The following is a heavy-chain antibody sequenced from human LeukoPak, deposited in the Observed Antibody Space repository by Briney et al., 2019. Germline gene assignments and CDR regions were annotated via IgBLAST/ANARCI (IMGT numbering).Heavy chain of an antibody. D-gene: IGHD6-13*01. CDR3: ARDRLSPRIAAASHAFDI. CDR1: GFTFSSYS. CDR2: ISSSSSYI. V-gene: IGHV3-21*01. Sequence: GGSLRLSCAASGFTFSSYSMNWVRQAPGEGLEWVSSISSSSSYIYYAGSVKGRFTISRDNAKNSLYLQMNSLRAEDTAVYYCARDRLSPRIAAASHAFDIWGQGTMVTVSS. J-gene: IGHJ3*02.